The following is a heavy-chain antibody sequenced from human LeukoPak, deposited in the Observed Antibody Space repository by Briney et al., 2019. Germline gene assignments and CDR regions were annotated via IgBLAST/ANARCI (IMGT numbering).Heavy chain of an antibody. Sequence: PGGSLRLSCAASGFTFSNYAMSWVRQAPGKGLEWVSGTTGSGSSTYYADSVKGRFIISRDNSENTLSLRMNSLRAEDTAVYYCAKVKDIMRTVGGLIVIPYYMDVWGTGTTVTVSS. CDR1: GFTFSNYA. CDR3: AKVKDIMRTVGGLIVIPYYMDV. J-gene: IGHJ6*03. V-gene: IGHV3-23*01. D-gene: IGHD3-16*02. CDR2: TTGSGSST.